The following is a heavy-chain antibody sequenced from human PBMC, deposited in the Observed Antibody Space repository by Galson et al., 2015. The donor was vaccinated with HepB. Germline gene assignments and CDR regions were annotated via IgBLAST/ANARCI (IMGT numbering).Heavy chain of an antibody. V-gene: IGHV1-46*03. CDR3: ARDQGRLWFGELTGNWFDP. CDR2: INPSGGST. D-gene: IGHD3-10*01. J-gene: IGHJ5*02. CDR1: GYTFTSYY. Sequence: SGAEVKKPGESLKVSCKASGYTFTSYYMHWVRQAPGQGLEWMGIINPSGGSTSYAQKFQGRVTMTRDTSTSTVYMELSSLRSEDTAVYYCARDQGRLWFGELTGNWFDPWGQGTLVTVSS.